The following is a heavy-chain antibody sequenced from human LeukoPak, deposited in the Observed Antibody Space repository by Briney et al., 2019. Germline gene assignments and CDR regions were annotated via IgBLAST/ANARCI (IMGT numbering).Heavy chain of an antibody. CDR1: GFTFSSYE. J-gene: IGHJ3*02. CDR3: AKFMVRGVISAPIGAFDI. V-gene: IGHV3-48*03. CDR2: ISSSGSTI. D-gene: IGHD3-10*01. Sequence: GGSLRLSCAASGFTFSSYEMNWVRQAPGKGLEWVSYISSSGSTIYYADSVKGRFTISRDNAKNSLYLQMNSLRAEDTAVYYCAKFMVRGVISAPIGAFDIWGQGTMVTVSS.